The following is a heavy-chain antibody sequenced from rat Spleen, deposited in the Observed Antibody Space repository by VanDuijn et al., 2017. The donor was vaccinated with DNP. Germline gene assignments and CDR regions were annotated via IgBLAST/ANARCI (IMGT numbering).Heavy chain of an antibody. D-gene: IGHD1-6*01. Sequence: EVQLVESGGGLVQPGRSLKLSCTASGFIFSTYGMAWVRQAPTKGLEWVASITTGSDNTYYRDSVKGRFTISRDNARNTQYLQMDSLRSEDTATYYCATPAYYEYKGSYWGQGVMVTVSS. J-gene: IGHJ2*01. CDR2: ITTGSDNT. CDR3: ATPAYYEYKGSY. V-gene: IGHV5S13*01. CDR1: GFIFSTYG.